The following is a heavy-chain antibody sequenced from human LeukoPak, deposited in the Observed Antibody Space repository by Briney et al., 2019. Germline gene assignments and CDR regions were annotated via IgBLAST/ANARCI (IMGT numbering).Heavy chain of an antibody. Sequence: GGSLRLSCAASGSTFSSYAMSWVRQAPGKGLEWVSAISGSGGSTYYADSVKGRFTISRDNSKNTLYLQMNSLRAEDTAVYYCAKGKYYYGSGSYFDYWGQGTLVTVSS. V-gene: IGHV3-23*01. D-gene: IGHD3-10*01. CDR2: ISGSGGST. J-gene: IGHJ4*02. CDR3: AKGKYYYGSGSYFDY. CDR1: GSTFSSYA.